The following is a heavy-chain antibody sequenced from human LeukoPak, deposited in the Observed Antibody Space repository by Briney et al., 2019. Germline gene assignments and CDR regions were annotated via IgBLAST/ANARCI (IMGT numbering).Heavy chain of an antibody. J-gene: IGHJ5*02. CDR2: MNPNSGNT. CDR3: ASGPLQYYDFWSGYYSNNWFDP. D-gene: IGHD3-3*01. CDR1: GYTFTSYD. Sequence: ASVKVSCKASGYTFTSYDINWVRQATGQGLEWMGWMNPNSGNTGYAQKFQGRVTITRNTSISTAYMELSSLRSEDTAVYYCASGPLQYYDFWSGYYSNNWFDPWGQGTLVTVSS. V-gene: IGHV1-8*03.